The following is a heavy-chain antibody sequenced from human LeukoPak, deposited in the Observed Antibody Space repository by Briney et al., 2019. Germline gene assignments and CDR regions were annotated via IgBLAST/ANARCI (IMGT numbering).Heavy chain of an antibody. J-gene: IGHJ4*02. V-gene: IGHV1-18*01. CDR1: VYTLTNYC. CDR2: VSAYNGNT. Sequence: ASVKVSCKASVYTLTNYCISWVRQAPGQALEWMGWVSAYNGNTNYAQKLQGRVTMTTDTSTSTVYMELRSLRSDDTAVYYCARDCSGTGLYIDYWGQGTLLTVP. CDR3: ARDCSGTGLYIDY. D-gene: IGHD3-10*01.